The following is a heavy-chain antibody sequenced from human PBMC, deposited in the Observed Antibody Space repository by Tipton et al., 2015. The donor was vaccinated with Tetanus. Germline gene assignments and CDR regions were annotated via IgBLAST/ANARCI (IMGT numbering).Heavy chain of an antibody. J-gene: IGHJ4*02. Sequence: LRLSCTVSGDSVSSGGYDWGSIRQSPGKGLELIGYISNTGSTSYNPSLQSRVSISVDTPKNQFSLKLTSLTVADTAVYYCARANNEFPKKGPFDSWGQGSLVIVSS. D-gene: IGHD1-1*01. CDR3: ARANNEFPKKGPFDS. CDR1: GDSVSSGGYD. CDR2: ISNTGST. V-gene: IGHV4-61*08.